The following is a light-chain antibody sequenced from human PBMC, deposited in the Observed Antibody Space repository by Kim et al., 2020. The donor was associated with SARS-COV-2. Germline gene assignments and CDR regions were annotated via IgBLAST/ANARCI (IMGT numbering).Light chain of an antibody. CDR3: QQYDQWPFT. CDR2: DAS. V-gene: IGKV3-15*01. J-gene: IGKJ4*01. CDR1: QSVHRN. Sequence: EVVLTQSPATLSVSPGESVNLSCRASQSVHRNLAWYQQKPGQAPSLLIDDASTRATGIPARFSGSGSGTEFTLTISSLQPDDSAVYYCQQYDQWPFTFGGGTKVDIK.